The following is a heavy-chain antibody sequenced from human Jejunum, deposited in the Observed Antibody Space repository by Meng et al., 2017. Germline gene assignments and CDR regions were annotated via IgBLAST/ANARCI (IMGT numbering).Heavy chain of an antibody. V-gene: IGHV3-21*01. J-gene: IGHJ5*02. CDR3: ARDGHGQAPGFDP. CDR2: ISSTSTYI. CDR1: GFTFSSYS. D-gene: IGHD3/OR15-3a*01. Sequence: EVQLVESGGGLVKAGGSLRLSCAASGFTFSSYSMHWVRQAPGKGLEWVPSISSTSTYIYYADSMKGRFTVSRDNAKNSLQLQMDSLRAEDTAVYYCARDGHGQAPGFDPWGQGTLVTVSS.